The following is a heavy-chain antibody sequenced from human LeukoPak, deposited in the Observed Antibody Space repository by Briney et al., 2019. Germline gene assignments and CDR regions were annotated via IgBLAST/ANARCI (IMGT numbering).Heavy chain of an antibody. J-gene: IGHJ5*02. CDR2: INPKDATT. D-gene: IGHD6-13*01. V-gene: IGHV1-46*01. CDR1: GYTFVNYF. CDR3: ARAQSSSWYGGNWFDP. Sequence: GASVKVSCKASGYTFVNYFIHWVRQAPGQGLEWVGIINPKDATTDYPQMFQGRVTMTRDTSTSTVYMDLSGLRFEDTAIYYCARAQSSSWYGGNWFDPWGQGTLVTVSS.